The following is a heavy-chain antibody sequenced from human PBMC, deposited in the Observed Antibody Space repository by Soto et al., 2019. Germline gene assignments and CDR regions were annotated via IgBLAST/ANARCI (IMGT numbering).Heavy chain of an antibody. CDR3: AIDQVGPGSGPFDP. J-gene: IGHJ5*02. CDR2: INPSGGST. V-gene: IGHV1-46*01. CDR1: GYTFTSYY. D-gene: IGHD2-15*01. Sequence: QVQLVQSGAEVKKPGASVKVSCKASGYTFTSYYMHWVRQAPGQGLEWMGIINPSGGSTSYAQKFQCRVSMIRDMSMSIVYMELSSLRSEDTSMSICAIDQVGPGSGPFDPWGQGTLVTVSS.